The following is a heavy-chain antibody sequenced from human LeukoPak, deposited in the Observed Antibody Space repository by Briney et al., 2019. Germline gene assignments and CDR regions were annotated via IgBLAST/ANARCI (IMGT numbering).Heavy chain of an antibody. D-gene: IGHD5/OR15-5a*01. CDR3: ARGLGYNWFDP. V-gene: IGHV4-4*07. CDR2: IDSSGST. J-gene: IGHJ5*02. CDR1: GGSISDYY. Sequence: PSETLSLTCTVSGGSISDYYWSWFRRPAGKGLEWIGRIDSSGSTNYNPSLKSRVTLSVDTSKHQFSLRLSSVTAAGTAVYYCARGLGYNWFDPWGQGTLVIVSS.